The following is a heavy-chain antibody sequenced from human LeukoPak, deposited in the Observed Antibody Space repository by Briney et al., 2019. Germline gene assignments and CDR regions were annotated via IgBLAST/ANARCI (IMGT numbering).Heavy chain of an antibody. CDR3: ARTTDSILHYYDSSGYLPFGY. CDR1: GYSFTSYG. CDR2: ISAYNGNT. D-gene: IGHD3-22*01. J-gene: IGHJ4*02. V-gene: IGHV1-18*01. Sequence: GESLKISCKGSGYSFTSYGISWVRQAPGQGLEWMGWISAYNGNTNYAQKLQGRVTMTTDTSTSTAYMELRSLRSDDTAVYYCARTTDSILHYYDSSGYLPFGYWGQGTLVTVSS.